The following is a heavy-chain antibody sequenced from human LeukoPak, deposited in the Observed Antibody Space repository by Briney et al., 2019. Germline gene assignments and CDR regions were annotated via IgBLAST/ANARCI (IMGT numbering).Heavy chain of an antibody. CDR2: ISRSVST. J-gene: IGHJ5*02. V-gene: IGHV4-59*08. CDR1: GGSITSYY. Sequence: PSEPLTPTCTVPGGSITSYYWSWIRKPPGKGLEWIGYISRSVSTNASPSLKRPGTISVDTSKNQFSLKLSSATAADTAVYYCARHRTAATSWFDPWCQGTLVTVSS. D-gene: IGHD2-15*01. CDR3: ARHRTAATSWFDP.